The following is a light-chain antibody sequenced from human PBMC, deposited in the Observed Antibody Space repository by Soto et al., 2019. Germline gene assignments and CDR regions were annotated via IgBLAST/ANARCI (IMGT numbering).Light chain of an antibody. CDR2: GNS. V-gene: IGLV1-40*01. J-gene: IGLJ3*02. Sequence: QSVLTQPPSVSGAPGQRATFPGPGGASTIGAGYDVHWYQQLPGTAPKLLIYGNSNRPSGVPDRFSGSKSGTSASLAITGLQAEDEADYYCQSYDSSLSGWVFGGGTKLTVL. CDR1: ASTIGAGYD. CDR3: QSYDSSLSGWV.